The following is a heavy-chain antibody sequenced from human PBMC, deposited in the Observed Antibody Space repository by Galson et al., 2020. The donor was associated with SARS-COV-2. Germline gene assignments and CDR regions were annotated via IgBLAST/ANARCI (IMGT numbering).Heavy chain of an antibody. V-gene: IGHV4-61*02. CDR2: LYTRGST. CDR3: ARGKITVAVENWYFDL. CDR1: GGSISSSSYY. D-gene: IGHD3-22*01. J-gene: IGHJ2*01. Sequence: SETLSLTCTVSGGSISSSSYYWSWIRQPAGKGLEWIGRLYTRGSTNYNPSLKSRVTISVDTSKNQFSLQLSSVTAADSAVYYWARGKITVAVENWYFDLWGRGTRFTVSS.